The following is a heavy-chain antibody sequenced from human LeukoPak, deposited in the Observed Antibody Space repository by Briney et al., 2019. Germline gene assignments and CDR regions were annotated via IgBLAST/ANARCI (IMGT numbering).Heavy chain of an antibody. CDR1: GFTFSSYA. V-gene: IGHV3-64*01. D-gene: IGHD6-6*01. CDR3: ARGGSIAARPIDY. CDR2: ISSNGGST. J-gene: IGHJ4*02. Sequence: PGGSLRLSCAASGFTFSSYAMHSVRQAPGKGLEYVSAISSNGGSTYYANSVKGRFTISRDNSKNTLFLQMGCLGAEDMAVYYCARGGSIAARPIDYWGQGTLVTVSS.